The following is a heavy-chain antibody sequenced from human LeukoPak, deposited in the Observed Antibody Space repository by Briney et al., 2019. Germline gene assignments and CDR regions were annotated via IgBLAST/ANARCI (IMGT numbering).Heavy chain of an antibody. Sequence: PGGSLRLSCVGSGFTFSDAWMSWVRQALGKGLEWVGRIKSKSDGGTIDYAALVKGRFTISRGDSRNTLYLQMNSLKTEDTAVYYCTTRRQDGWWGQGTLVTVS. D-gene: IGHD2-15*01. CDR3: TTRRQDGW. J-gene: IGHJ4*02. CDR2: IKSKSDGGTI. CDR1: GFTFSDAW. V-gene: IGHV3-15*01.